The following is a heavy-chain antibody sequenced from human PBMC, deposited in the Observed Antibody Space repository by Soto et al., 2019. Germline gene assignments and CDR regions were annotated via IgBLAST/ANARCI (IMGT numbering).Heavy chain of an antibody. Sequence: ASVKVSCKASGYTFTSYDINWVRQATGQGLEWMGWMNPNSGNTGYAQKFQGRVTMTRNTSISTAYMELSSLRSEDTAVYYCARGNQWLLGFDYWGQGTLVTVSS. J-gene: IGHJ4*02. V-gene: IGHV1-8*01. CDR2: MNPNSGNT. CDR3: ARGNQWLLGFDY. D-gene: IGHD6-19*01. CDR1: GYTFTSYD.